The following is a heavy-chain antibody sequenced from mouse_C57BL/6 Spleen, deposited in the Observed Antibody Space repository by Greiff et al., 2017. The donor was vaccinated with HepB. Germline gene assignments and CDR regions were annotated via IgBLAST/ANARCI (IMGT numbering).Heavy chain of an antibody. Sequence: VQLQQSGPELVKPGASVKISCKASGYTFTDYYMNWVKQSHGKSLEWIGDINPNNGGTSYNQKFKGKATLTVDKSSSTAYMELRSLTSEDSAVYYCARSGGGTRDYYFDYWGQGTTLTVSS. J-gene: IGHJ2*01. D-gene: IGHD4-1*01. CDR1: GYTFTDYY. V-gene: IGHV1-26*01. CDR3: ARSGGGTRDYYFDY. CDR2: INPNNGGT.